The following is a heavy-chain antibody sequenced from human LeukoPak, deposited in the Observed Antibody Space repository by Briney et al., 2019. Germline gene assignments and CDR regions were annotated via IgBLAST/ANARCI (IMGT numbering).Heavy chain of an antibody. V-gene: IGHV3-23*01. D-gene: IGHD3-22*01. CDR3: AKDLRITMIVVVPYYFDY. CDR1: GFTFNSYA. J-gene: IGHJ4*02. Sequence: GGSLRLSCAASGFTFNSYAMSWVRQAPGKGLEWVSAIGDSSGSIYYADSVKGRFTISRDNAKNTLYLQMNSLRAEDTAVYYCAKDLRITMIVVVPYYFDYWGQGTLVTVSS. CDR2: IGDSSGSI.